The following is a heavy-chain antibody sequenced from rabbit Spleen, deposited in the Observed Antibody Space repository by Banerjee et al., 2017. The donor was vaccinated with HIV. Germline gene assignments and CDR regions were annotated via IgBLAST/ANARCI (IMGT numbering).Heavy chain of an antibody. CDR2: IYGGSSGST. CDR3: ARLGNFYDGFKL. D-gene: IGHD4-2*01. Sequence: QEQLVESGGGLVQPEGSLTLTCTASGFSFSSSYYMCWVRQAPGKGLEWIACIYGGSSGSTYYASWAKGRFTTSKTSSTTVTLQMTSLTAADTATYFCARLGNFYDGFKLWGQGTLVTVS. V-gene: IGHV1S45*01. CDR1: GFSFSSSYY. J-gene: IGHJ4*01.